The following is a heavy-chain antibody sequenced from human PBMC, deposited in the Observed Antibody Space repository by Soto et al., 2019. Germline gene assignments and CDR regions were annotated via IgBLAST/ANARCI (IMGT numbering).Heavy chain of an antibody. V-gene: IGHV1-3*01. D-gene: IGHD6-19*01. J-gene: IGHJ4*02. CDR3: ARDQADYRGGWPLDY. Sequence: ASVKVSCKASGYTFTSYVMHWVRQAPGQRLEWMGWINAGNGNTKYSQNFQGRFTISRDNSKNTLYLQMNSLRAEDTAVYYCARDQADYRGGWPLDYWGQGTLVTVSS. CDR2: INAGNGNT. CDR1: GYTFTSYV.